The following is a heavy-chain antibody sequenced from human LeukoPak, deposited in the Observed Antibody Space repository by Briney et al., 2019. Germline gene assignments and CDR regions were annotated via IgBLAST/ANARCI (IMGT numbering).Heavy chain of an antibody. Sequence: PSETLSLTCTVSGGSISGYYWSWIRQPPGKGLEWIGYIYYSGSSNYNPSLKSRVSISVDTSKNQFSLKLSSVTAADTAVYYCAKSDYDYVWGSSLRGWFDPWGQGTLVTVSS. D-gene: IGHD3-16*01. CDR3: AKSDYDYVWGSSLRGWFDP. V-gene: IGHV4-59*01. CDR2: IYYSGSS. J-gene: IGHJ5*02. CDR1: GGSISGYY.